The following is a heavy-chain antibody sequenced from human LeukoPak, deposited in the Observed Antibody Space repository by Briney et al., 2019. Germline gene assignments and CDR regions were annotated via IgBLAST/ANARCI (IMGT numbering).Heavy chain of an antibody. D-gene: IGHD3-9*01. Sequence: ASVKVSCKASGYTFTSYYMHWVRQAPGQGLEWTGIINPSGGSTSYAQKFQGRVTMTRDTSTSTVYMELSSLRSEDTAVYYCARGAWGYDILTGYYAILDYWGQGTLVTVSS. CDR2: INPSGGST. J-gene: IGHJ4*02. CDR1: GYTFTSYY. CDR3: ARGAWGYDILTGYYAILDY. V-gene: IGHV1-46*03.